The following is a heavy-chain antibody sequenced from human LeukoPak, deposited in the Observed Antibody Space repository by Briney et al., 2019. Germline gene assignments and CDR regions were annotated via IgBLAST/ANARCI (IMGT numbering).Heavy chain of an antibody. CDR2: IYYSGST. CDR3: ARAYYDSPMPDRPSLILGPNWFDP. CDR1: GGSISSGGYY. D-gene: IGHD3-3*01. V-gene: IGHV4-31*03. Sequence: SETLSLTCTVSGGSISSGGYYWSWIRQHPGKGLEWIGYIYYSGSTYYNPSLKSRISISVDTSKNQFSLKLSSVTAADTAVYYCARAYYDSPMPDRPSLILGPNWFDPWGQGTLVTVSS. J-gene: IGHJ5*02.